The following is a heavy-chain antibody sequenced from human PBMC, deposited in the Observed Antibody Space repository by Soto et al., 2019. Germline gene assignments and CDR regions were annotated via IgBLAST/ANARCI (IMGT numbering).Heavy chain of an antibody. V-gene: IGHV4-30-2*06. J-gene: IGHJ5*02. Sequence: SETLSLTCSVSGVAMTYGGYSWSWIRQSPEKGLEWLGYIYHSGTFLYNPSLKTRLTMSLDRSNNQFSLTLNSVTAADTAVYYCARAQFYSGSGRYNNLMFDPWGQGIQVTV. CDR1: GVAMTYGGYS. CDR2: IYHSGTF. CDR3: ARAQFYSGSGRYNNLMFDP. D-gene: IGHD3-10*01.